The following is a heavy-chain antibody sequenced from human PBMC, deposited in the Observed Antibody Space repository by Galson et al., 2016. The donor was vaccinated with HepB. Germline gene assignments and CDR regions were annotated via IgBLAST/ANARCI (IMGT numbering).Heavy chain of an antibody. CDR2: ISSISTTI. Sequence: SLRLSCAASGFTFSSYEMNWVRQAPGKGLEWVSYISSISTTIYYADSVKGRFTIFRDNAKNSLYLHMNRLRVADTAIYYCARGPFTLGNWGQGTLVTVSS. CDR1: GFTFSSYE. D-gene: IGHD7-27*01. J-gene: IGHJ4*02. V-gene: IGHV3-48*03. CDR3: ARGPFTLGN.